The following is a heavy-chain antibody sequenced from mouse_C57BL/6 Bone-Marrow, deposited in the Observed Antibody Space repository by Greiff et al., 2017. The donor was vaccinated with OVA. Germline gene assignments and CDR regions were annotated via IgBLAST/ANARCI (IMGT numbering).Heavy chain of an antibody. Sequence: EVQLQQSGPELVKPGASVKISCKASGYSFTGYYMNWVKQSPEKSLEWIGEINPSPGGTPYNPQFKAKATVTVDKSSSTAYMPLKSLTSEDSAVYYCAREGADYRIYYAMDYWGQGTSVTVSS. CDR2: INPSPGGT. J-gene: IGHJ4*01. CDR1: GYSFTGYY. D-gene: IGHD2-14*01. CDR3: AREGADYRIYYAMDY. V-gene: IGHV1-42*01.